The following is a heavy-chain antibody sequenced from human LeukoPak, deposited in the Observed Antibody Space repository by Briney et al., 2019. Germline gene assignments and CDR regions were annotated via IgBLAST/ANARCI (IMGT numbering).Heavy chain of an antibody. CDR3: ARRGAVAGSFFDY. V-gene: IGHV1-2*02. Sequence: ASVKVSCKASGYTFTDYYMHWVRQAPGQGLEWVGWINPNSGGTNYAQKFQGRVTMTRDTSISTAYMELSRLRSDDTAVYYCARRGAVAGSFFDYWGQGTLVTVSS. CDR1: GYTFTDYY. J-gene: IGHJ4*02. D-gene: IGHD6-19*01. CDR2: INPNSGGT.